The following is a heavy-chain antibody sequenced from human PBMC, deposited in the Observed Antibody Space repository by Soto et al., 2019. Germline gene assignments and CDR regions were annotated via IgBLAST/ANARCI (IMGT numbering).Heavy chain of an antibody. D-gene: IGHD1-7*01. CDR1: AGTCSSYG. CDR3: ARVGWNYDYYYYGMDV. CDR2: IIPIFGTA. Sequence: ASVKVSCKAPAGTCSSYGMSWVRQAPGQGLEWMGGIIPIFGTANYAQKFQGRVTITADESTSTAYMELSSLRSEDTAVYYCARVGWNYDYYYYGMDVWGQGTTVTVS. V-gene: IGHV1-69*13. J-gene: IGHJ6*02.